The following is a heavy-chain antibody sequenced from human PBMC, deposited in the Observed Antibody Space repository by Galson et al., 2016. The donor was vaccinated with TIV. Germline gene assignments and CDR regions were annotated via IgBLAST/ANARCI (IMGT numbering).Heavy chain of an antibody. D-gene: IGHD5-24*01. Sequence: SVKVSCKASGYTFTDYYMHWVRQAPGQGLQWIGWISVHNGNTKYAQKLQDRITMTTDTSTNTAYMELRSLRSDDTAVYFCARHGEMAPISYKYNKGMDVWGQGTTVTVSS. CDR1: GYTFTDYY. CDR2: ISVHNGNT. CDR3: ARHGEMAPISYKYNKGMDV. V-gene: IGHV1-18*04. J-gene: IGHJ6*02.